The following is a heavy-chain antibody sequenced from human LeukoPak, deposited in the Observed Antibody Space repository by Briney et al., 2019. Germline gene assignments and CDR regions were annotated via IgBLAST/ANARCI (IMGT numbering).Heavy chain of an antibody. CDR3: AKDDCSTSSCSIDY. D-gene: IGHD2-2*01. V-gene: IGHV3-23*01. CDR1: GFTFSSYA. CDR2: ISGSGGST. Sequence: GGSLRLSCAASGFTFSSYAMSWVRQAPGKGLEWVSAISGSGGSTYYADSVKGRFTISRDNAKNSLYLQMNSLRAEDMALYYCAKDDCSTSSCSIDYWGQGTLVTVSS. J-gene: IGHJ4*02.